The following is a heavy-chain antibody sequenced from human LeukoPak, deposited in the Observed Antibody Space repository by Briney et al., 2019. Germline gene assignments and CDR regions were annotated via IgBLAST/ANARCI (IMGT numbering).Heavy chain of an antibody. CDR1: GASTTNSRYY. D-gene: IGHD2-2*01. CDR3: ARHTGVVVVPSANSFDP. Sequence: PSETLSLTCSVSGASTTNSRYYWVWIRQPPGKGLEWIGSVSYKGVTYYGPSFRSRFAISIDTSRDQFSLSLASVTAADTAVYYCARHTGVVVVPSANSFDPWGQGTLVTVSS. V-gene: IGHV4-39*01. J-gene: IGHJ5*02. CDR2: VSYKGVT.